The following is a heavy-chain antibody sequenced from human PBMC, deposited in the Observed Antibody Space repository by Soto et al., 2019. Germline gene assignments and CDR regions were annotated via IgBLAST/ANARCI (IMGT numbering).Heavy chain of an antibody. CDR1: DDFISSYY. Sequence: SETLSLTCTVPDDFISSYYWNWIRQPAGKGLEWIGRVSTNGATNYNPSLESRVTMSVDTSKNQFSLKLTSVTAADTAVYFCARADYEILTGSYAMDVWGQGTTVTVSS. CDR2: VSTNGAT. D-gene: IGHD3-9*01. V-gene: IGHV4-4*07. J-gene: IGHJ6*02. CDR3: ARADYEILTGSYAMDV.